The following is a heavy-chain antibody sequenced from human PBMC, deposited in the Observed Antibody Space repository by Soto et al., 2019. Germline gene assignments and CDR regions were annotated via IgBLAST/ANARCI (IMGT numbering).Heavy chain of an antibody. D-gene: IGHD3-10*01. CDR3: AKVRLAGNFDY. Sequence: EVQLLDSGGGLVQPGGSLGLSCAASGFTFNNYAMNWVRQAPGMGLEWVATISNTGGGTYYADSVKGRFTISRDNSKNTLYLQMSSLRVEDTAVYYSAKVRLAGNFDYWREGTKVTVSS. J-gene: IGHJ4*02. CDR2: ISNTGGGT. CDR1: GFTFNNYA. V-gene: IGHV3-23*01.